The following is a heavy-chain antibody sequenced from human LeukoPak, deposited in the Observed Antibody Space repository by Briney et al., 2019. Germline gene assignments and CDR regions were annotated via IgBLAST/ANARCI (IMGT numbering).Heavy chain of an antibody. J-gene: IGHJ3*02. V-gene: IGHV1-3*01. Sequence: ASVKVSCKASGYTFTSYAMHWVRQAPGQRLEWMGWINAGNGNAKYSQKFQGRVTITRDTSASTAYMELSSLRSEDTAVYYCATGADYGDYVAFDIWGQGTMVTVSS. CDR3: ATGADYGDYVAFDI. D-gene: IGHD4-17*01. CDR2: INAGNGNA. CDR1: GYTFTSYA.